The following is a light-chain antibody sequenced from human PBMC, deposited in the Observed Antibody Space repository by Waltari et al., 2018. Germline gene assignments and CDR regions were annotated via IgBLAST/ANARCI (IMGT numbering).Light chain of an antibody. Sequence: QFVLVQPPAASATPGQRVIISCSGNTANIGNNPVNWSQHLPGTAPKVLIYSNNQRPPGVPGRFSGSKSATAASLAISGLQSEDEADYYCSTWDDTLNGRVFGGGTKLTVL. J-gene: IGLJ3*02. CDR2: SNN. CDR1: TANIGNNP. V-gene: IGLV1-44*01. CDR3: STWDDTLNGRV.